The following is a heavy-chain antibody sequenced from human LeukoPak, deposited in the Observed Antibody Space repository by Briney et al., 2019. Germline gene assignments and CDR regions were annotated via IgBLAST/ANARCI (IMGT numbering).Heavy chain of an antibody. Sequence: GASVKVSCKASGYTFTGYYMHWVRQAPGQGLEWMGWINPNSGGTNYAQRFQGRVTMTRDTSISTAYMELSRLRSDDTAVYYCARGQLWGPDAFDIWGQGTMVTVSS. CDR2: INPNSGGT. D-gene: IGHD5-18*01. J-gene: IGHJ3*02. V-gene: IGHV1-2*02. CDR3: ARGQLWGPDAFDI. CDR1: GYTFTGYY.